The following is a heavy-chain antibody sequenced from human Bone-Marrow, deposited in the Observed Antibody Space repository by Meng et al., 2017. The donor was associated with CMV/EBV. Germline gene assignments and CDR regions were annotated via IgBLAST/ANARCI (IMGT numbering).Heavy chain of an antibody. V-gene: IGHV4-39*07. CDR1: GCSISSSSYY. D-gene: IGHD3-10*01. CDR2: IYYSGST. J-gene: IGHJ3*02. CDR3: ARITSNDAFDI. Sequence: SETLSLTCTVSGCSISSSSYYWGWIRQPPGKGLEWIGSIYYSGSTYYNPSLKSRVTISVDTSKNQFSLKLSSVTAADTAVYYCARITSNDAFDIWGQGTMVTVSS.